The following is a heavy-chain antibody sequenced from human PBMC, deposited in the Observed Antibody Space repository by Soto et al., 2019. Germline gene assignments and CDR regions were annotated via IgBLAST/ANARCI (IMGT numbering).Heavy chain of an antibody. Sequence: QITWKESGPPLVKPTQTLTLTCTFSGISLSTRGVGVGWIRQPPGKALEWLALIYWDDDKRYSPSLKSRLTIPKDTTKTLVFLTMTHMDPVDTATYYCTHNGRMYASGRYSNWFDPWGQGILVTVSS. CDR3: THNGRMYASGRYSNWFDP. CDR2: IYWDDDK. V-gene: IGHV2-5*02. J-gene: IGHJ5*02. D-gene: IGHD3-10*01. CDR1: GISLSTRGVG.